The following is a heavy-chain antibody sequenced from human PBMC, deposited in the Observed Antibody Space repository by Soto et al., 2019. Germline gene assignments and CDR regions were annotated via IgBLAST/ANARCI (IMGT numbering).Heavy chain of an antibody. D-gene: IGHD3-22*01. CDR1: GCSFTSYW. CDR2: IDPSDSYT. V-gene: IGHV5-10-1*01. Sequence: GESLKISCKGSGCSFTSYWINWVRQMPGKGLEWMGRIDPSDSYTNYSPSFQGHVTISADKSISTAYLQWSSLKASDTAVYYCVAREDPTYYYHTSAYSADSWGQGTPVTVSS. CDR3: VAREDPTYYYHTSAYSADS. J-gene: IGHJ5*01.